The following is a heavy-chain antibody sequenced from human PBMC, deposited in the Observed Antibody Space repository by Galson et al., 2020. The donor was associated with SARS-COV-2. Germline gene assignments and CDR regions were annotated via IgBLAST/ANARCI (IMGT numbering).Heavy chain of an antibody. CDR2: INNSGST. CDR3: ARGSSYYSSGNYYSRRISLLWFDP. V-gene: IGHV4-34*01. J-gene: IGHJ5*02. D-gene: IGHD3-10*01. CDR1: GGSFSGYY. Sequence: SQASEPLSLTCAVYGGSFSGYYWRLIRQPPGKGLEWIGEINNSGSTNYNPSLKSPVTILIDTSNNQFSLNLRSVTAADTAVYYCARGSSYYSSGNYYSRRISLLWFDPWGQGTLVIFSS.